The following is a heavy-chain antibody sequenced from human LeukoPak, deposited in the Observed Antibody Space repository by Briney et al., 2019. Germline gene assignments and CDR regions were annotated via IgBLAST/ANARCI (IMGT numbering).Heavy chain of an antibody. D-gene: IGHD3-22*01. CDR2: INPNSGGT. V-gene: IGHV1-2*02. Sequence: GASVKVSCKASGYTFTGYYMHWVRQAPGQGLEWMGWINPNSGGTNYAQKFQGRVTMTRDTSISTAYMELSRLRSDDTAVYYCARSPTADSSGYYHAGDFDYWGQGTLVTVSS. CDR1: GYTFTGYY. J-gene: IGHJ4*02. CDR3: ARSPTADSSGYYHAGDFDY.